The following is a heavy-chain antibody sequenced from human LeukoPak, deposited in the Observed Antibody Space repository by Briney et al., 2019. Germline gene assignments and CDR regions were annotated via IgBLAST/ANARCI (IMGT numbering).Heavy chain of an antibody. CDR2: INPNSGGT. Sequence: ASVKVSCKASGYTFTGYYMHWVRQAPGQGLEWMGWINPNSGGTNYAQKFQGRVTMTRDTSISTAYMELSRLRSDDTAVYYCARRLYGSGSYYNVWWFDPWGQGTLVTVSS. D-gene: IGHD3-10*01. J-gene: IGHJ5*02. CDR1: GYTFTGYY. CDR3: ARRLYGSGSYYNVWWFDP. V-gene: IGHV1-2*02.